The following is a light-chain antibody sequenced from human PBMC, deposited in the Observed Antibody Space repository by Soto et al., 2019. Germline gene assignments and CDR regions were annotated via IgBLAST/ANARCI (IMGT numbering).Light chain of an antibody. CDR1: SSDVGGYNY. CDR3: SSYTTSSTIVV. CDR2: EVS. V-gene: IGLV2-14*01. Sequence: QSALTQPASVSGSPGQSITLSCTGTSSDVGGYNYVSWYQQHPGKAPKLMIYEVSNRPSGVSNRFSGSKSGNTASLTISGLQAEDEADYYCSSYTTSSTIVVFGGGTKVTVL. J-gene: IGLJ2*01.